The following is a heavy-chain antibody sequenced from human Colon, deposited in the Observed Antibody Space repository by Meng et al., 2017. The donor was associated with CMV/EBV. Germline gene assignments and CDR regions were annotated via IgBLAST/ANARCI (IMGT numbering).Heavy chain of an antibody. J-gene: IGHJ5*02. CDR2: ISHDGTKK. CDR3: ARASNSSFDP. Sequence: GESLKISCAASGFTFSAFPIHWVRQAPGKGLEWVAIISHDGTKKYYAESVKGRFPLSRDNSQNTVNMHMNSLRGDDTAVYYCARASNSSFDPWGQGTLVTVSS. D-gene: IGHD4-11*01. V-gene: IGHV3-30*04. CDR1: GFTFSAFP.